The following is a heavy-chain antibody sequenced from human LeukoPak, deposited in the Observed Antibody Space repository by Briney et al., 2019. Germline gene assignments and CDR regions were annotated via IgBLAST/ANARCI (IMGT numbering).Heavy chain of an antibody. CDR1: GFAFNNYG. CDR3: ARGPGGPDFFDF. D-gene: IGHD4-23*01. V-gene: IGHV3-30*04. Sequence: PGGSLRLSCAASGFAFNNYGIHWVRQAPGKGLKWVTFISLDGSNQFYADSVKGRFTISRDSSKNMVYLQLSGLRPEDTAIYYCARGPGGPDFFDFWGQGTLVTVSS. CDR2: ISLDGSNQ. J-gene: IGHJ4*02.